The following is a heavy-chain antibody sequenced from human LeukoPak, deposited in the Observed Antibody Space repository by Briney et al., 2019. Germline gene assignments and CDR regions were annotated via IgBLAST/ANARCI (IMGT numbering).Heavy chain of an antibody. Sequence: GASVKVSCKASGYSFTSHYIHWVRQAPGQGLEWMGIINPSRGSTSCAQKFQGRVTVTRDTSTSTVYMDLSSLGSEDTAVYYCARGYSSGFGNWGQGTLVTVSS. CDR1: GYSFTSHY. CDR2: INPSRGST. J-gene: IGHJ4*02. CDR3: ARGYSSGFGN. D-gene: IGHD6-19*01. V-gene: IGHV1-46*01.